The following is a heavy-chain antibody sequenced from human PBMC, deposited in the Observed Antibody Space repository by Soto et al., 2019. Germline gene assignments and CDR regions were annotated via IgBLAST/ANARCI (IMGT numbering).Heavy chain of an antibody. CDR3: ARDLVGYCSGGSCYYDDAFDI. D-gene: IGHD2-15*01. Sequence: PSETLSLTCTVSGGSVSIGSYYWSWIRQPPGKGLEWIGYIYYSGSTNYNPSLKSRVTISVDTSKNQFSLKLSSVTAADTAVYYCARDLVGYCSGGSCYYDDAFDIWGQGTMVTVSS. V-gene: IGHV4-61*01. CDR2: IYYSGST. CDR1: GGSVSIGSYY. J-gene: IGHJ3*02.